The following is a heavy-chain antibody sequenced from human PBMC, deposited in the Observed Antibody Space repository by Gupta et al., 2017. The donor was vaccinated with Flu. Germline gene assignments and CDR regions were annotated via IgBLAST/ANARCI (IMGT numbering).Heavy chain of an antibody. V-gene: IGHV4-34*01. CDR3: ARGQVDTAMVMTYQVGTYYYYYMDV. CDR2: INHSGST. J-gene: IGHJ6*03. D-gene: IGHD5-18*01. Sequence: QVQLQQWGAGLLKPSETLSLTCAVYGGSFSGYYWSWIRQPPGKGLEWIGEINHSGSTNYNPSLKSRVTISVDTSKNQFSLKLSSVTAADTAVYYCARGQVDTAMVMTYQVGTYYYYYMDVWGKGTTVTVSS. CDR1: GGSFSGYY.